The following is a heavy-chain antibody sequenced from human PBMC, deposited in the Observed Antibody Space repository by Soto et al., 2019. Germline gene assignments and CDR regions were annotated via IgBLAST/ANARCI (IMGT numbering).Heavy chain of an antibody. CDR1: GFTFSSYA. D-gene: IGHD6-19*01. Sequence: HLGGSLRLSCAASGFTFSSYAMHWVRQAPGKGLEWVAVISYDGSNKYYADSVKGRFTISRDNSKNTLYLQMNSLRAEDTAVYYCARGVGRGAVAGIIFDYWGQGTLVTVSS. J-gene: IGHJ4*02. V-gene: IGHV3-30-3*01. CDR3: ARGVGRGAVAGIIFDY. CDR2: ISYDGSNK.